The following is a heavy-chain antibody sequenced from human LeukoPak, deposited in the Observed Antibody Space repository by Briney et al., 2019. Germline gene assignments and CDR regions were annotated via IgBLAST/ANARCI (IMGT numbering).Heavy chain of an antibody. CDR1: GFTFSSYA. D-gene: IGHD3-3*01. CDR2: ISGSGGST. V-gene: IGHV3-23*01. Sequence: GSLRLSCAASGFTFSSYAMSWVRQAPGKGLEWVSAISGSGGSTYYADSVKGRFTTSRDNSKNTLYLQMNSLRAEDTAVYYCAKAHYDFWSGYYRYFDYWGQGTLVTVSS. J-gene: IGHJ4*02. CDR3: AKAHYDFWSGYYRYFDY.